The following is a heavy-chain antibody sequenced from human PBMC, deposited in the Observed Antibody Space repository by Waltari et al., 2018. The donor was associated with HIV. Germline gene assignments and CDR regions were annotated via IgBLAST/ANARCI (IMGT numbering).Heavy chain of an antibody. Sequence: EVQLVESGGDLVQPGGSLRLSCAASGFTFSTYWMHWVRQTPGKGLLWISRDNGNGSTTLYADSVKCRFTIARGNAKNTLCLQMNSLRAEDSAVYYCARRSAESGTLDSWGQGTLVTVSS. CDR2: DNGNGSTT. J-gene: IGHJ4*02. CDR3: ARRSAESGTLDS. V-gene: IGHV3-74*01. CDR1: GFTFSTYW. D-gene: IGHD1-1*01.